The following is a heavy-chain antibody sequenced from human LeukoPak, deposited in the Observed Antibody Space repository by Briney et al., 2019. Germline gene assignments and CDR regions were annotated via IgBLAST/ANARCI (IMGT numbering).Heavy chain of an antibody. Sequence: PGGSLRLSCAASGFTFSAFAMTWVRQAPGKGLEWVANIKQDGSEKYYVDSVKGRFTISRDNAKNSLYLQMNSLRAEDTAVYYCARDVTIAVAGTNYFDYWGQGTLVTVSS. CDR2: IKQDGSEK. CDR1: GFTFSAFA. V-gene: IGHV3-7*01. D-gene: IGHD6-19*01. J-gene: IGHJ4*02. CDR3: ARDVTIAVAGTNYFDY.